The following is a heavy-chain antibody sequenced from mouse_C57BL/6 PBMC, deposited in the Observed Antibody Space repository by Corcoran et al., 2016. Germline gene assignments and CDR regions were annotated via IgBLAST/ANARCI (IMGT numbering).Heavy chain of an antibody. V-gene: IGHV1-26*01. CDR2: INPNNGGT. J-gene: IGHJ4*01. D-gene: IGHD1-1*01. CDR3: AIWDYYGSSSYAMDY. Sequence: EVQLQQSGPELVKPGASVKISCKASGYTFTDYYMNWVKQSHGKSLEWIGDINPNNGGTSYNQKFKGKATLTVDKSSSTAYMELRSLTSEDSAVYYCAIWDYYGSSSYAMDYWCQGTSVTVSS. CDR1: GYTFTDYY.